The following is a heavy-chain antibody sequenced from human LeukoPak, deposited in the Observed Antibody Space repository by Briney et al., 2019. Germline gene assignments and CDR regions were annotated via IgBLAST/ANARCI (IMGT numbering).Heavy chain of an antibody. CDR1: GYTFTSYY. CDR3: AREPPRSITIFGVVISFPGMDV. V-gene: IGHV1-46*01. CDR2: INPSGGST. J-gene: IGHJ6*02. Sequence: ASVKVSFKASGYTFTSYYMHWVRQAPGQGLEWMGIINPSGGSTSYAQKFQGRVTMTRDTSTSTVYMELSSLRSEDTAVYYCAREPPRSITIFGVVISFPGMDVWGQGTTVTVSS. D-gene: IGHD3-3*01.